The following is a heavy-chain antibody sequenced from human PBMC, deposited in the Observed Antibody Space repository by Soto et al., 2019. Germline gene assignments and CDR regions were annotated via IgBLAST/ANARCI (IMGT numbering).Heavy chain of an antibody. CDR3: ARVPNRATAWYYYMDV. J-gene: IGHJ6*03. D-gene: IGHD6-25*01. V-gene: IGHV3-21*01. Sequence: GGSLRLSCAASGFTFSSYSMNWVRQAPGKGLEWVSSISSSSSYIYYADSVKGRFTISRDNAKNSLYLQMNSLRAEDTAVYYCARVPNRATAWYYYMDVWGKGTTVTVSS. CDR1: GFTFSSYS. CDR2: ISSSSSYI.